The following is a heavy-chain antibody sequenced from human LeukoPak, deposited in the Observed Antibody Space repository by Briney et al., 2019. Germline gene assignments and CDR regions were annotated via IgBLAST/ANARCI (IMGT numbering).Heavy chain of an antibody. V-gene: IGHV4-34*01. CDR2: INHSGST. J-gene: IGHJ4*02. CDR1: GGSFSGYY. D-gene: IGHD3-10*01. CDR3: ARIRNYGSGTYIPFVDY. Sequence: KPSETLSLTCAVYGGSFSGYYWSWIRQPPGKGLEWIGEINHSGSTNYNPSLKSRVTISVDTSKNQFSLKLSSVTAADTAVYYCARIRNYGSGTYIPFVDYWGQGTLVTVSS.